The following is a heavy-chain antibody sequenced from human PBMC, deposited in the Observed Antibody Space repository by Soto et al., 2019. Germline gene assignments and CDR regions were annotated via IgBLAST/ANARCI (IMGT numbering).Heavy chain of an antibody. CDR1: GGSISSYY. V-gene: IGHV4-59*01. CDR3: ARVLGVGRDWFDP. D-gene: IGHD3-16*01. CDR2: IYYSGST. J-gene: IGHJ5*02. Sequence: SETLSLTCTVSGGSISSYYWSWIRQPPGKGLEWIGYIYYSGSTNYNPSLKSRVTISVDTSKNQFSLKLSSATAADTAVYYCARVLGVGRDWFDPWGQGTLVTVSS.